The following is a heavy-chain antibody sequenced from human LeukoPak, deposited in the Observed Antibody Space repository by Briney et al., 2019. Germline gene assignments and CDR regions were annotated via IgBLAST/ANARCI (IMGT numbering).Heavy chain of an antibody. CDR3: ARGRAYDFWSGSREHSDV. V-gene: IGHV4-59*01. D-gene: IGHD3-3*01. J-gene: IGHJ6*04. CDR2: LYYMRGA. CDR1: GGSISGYY. Sequence: ETXXXTXXVSGGSISGYYWSWSRQPPGKXXEWXGNLYYMRGAWYKSSLKSRVTISVDTSKNQFSLKLSSVTAADTAVYYCARGRAYDFWSGSREHSDVWGKGTTVTVSS.